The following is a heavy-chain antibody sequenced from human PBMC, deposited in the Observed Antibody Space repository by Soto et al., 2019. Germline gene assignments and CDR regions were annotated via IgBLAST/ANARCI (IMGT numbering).Heavy chain of an antibody. CDR1: GYTFTSYG. D-gene: IGHD3-9*01. CDR3: ARDDFLIFRGVYSYYYDMDV. V-gene: IGHV1-18*01. J-gene: IGHJ6*02. CDR2: ISAYNGNT. Sequence: ASVKVSCKASGYTFTSYGISWVRLAPGQGLEWMGWISAYNGNTNYAQKLQGRVTMTTDTSTSTAYMELRSLRSDDTAVYYCARDDFLIFRGVYSYYYDMDVWGQGNTVTVSS.